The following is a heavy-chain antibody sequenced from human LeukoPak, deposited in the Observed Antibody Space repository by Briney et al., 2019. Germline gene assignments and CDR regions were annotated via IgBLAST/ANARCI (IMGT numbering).Heavy chain of an antibody. Sequence: GGSLRLSCAASGFTFSSYEMNWVRQAPGKGLEWVSYISSSGSTIYYADSVKGRFTISRDNAKNSLYLQMSSLRAEDTAVYYCARDDYSNYGGYYYYYYMDVWGKGTTVTVSS. CDR1: GFTFSSYE. CDR3: ARDDYSNYGGYYYYYYMDV. J-gene: IGHJ6*03. V-gene: IGHV3-48*03. CDR2: ISSSGSTI. D-gene: IGHD4-11*01.